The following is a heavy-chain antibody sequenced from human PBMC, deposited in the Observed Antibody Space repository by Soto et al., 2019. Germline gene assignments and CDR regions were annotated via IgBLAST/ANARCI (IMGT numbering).Heavy chain of an antibody. CDR2: IYSGGST. J-gene: IGHJ4*02. D-gene: IGHD3-3*01. V-gene: IGHV3-53*04. Sequence: GGSLRLSCAASGFTVSSNYMSWVRQAPGKGLEWVSVIYSGGSTYYADSVKGRFTISRHNSKNTLYLQMNSLRAEDTAVYYCASNTIFGVVNYFDYWGQGTLVTVSS. CDR3: ASNTIFGVVNYFDY. CDR1: GFTVSSNY.